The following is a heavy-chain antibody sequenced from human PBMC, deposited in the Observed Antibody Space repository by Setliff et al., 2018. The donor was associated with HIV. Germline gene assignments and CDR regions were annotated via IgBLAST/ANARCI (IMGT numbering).Heavy chain of an antibody. D-gene: IGHD3-22*01. CDR2: IYYSGST. V-gene: IGHV4-39*07. CDR3: AGFHCYYDSSGYGVNWFDP. Sequence: SETLSLTCTVSGGSISSSSYYWGWIRQPPGKGLEWIGSIYYSGSTYYNPSLKSRVTISVDTSKNQFSLKLSSVTAADTAVYYCAGFHCYYDSSGYGVNWFDPWGQGTLVTVSS. J-gene: IGHJ5*02. CDR1: GGSISSSSYY.